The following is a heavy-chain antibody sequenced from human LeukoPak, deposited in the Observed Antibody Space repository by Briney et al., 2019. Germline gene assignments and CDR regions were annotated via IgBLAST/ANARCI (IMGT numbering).Heavy chain of an antibody. J-gene: IGHJ5*02. D-gene: IGHD4-17*01. CDR1: GGSISSGDYY. CDR3: AREYGDDNWFDP. CDR2: IYYSGST. Sequence: SETLSLTCTVSGGSISSGDYYWSWTRQSPGKGLEWIGYIYYSGSTYYNPSLKSRVTISVDTSKNQFSLKLSSVTAADTAVYYCAREYGDDNWFDPWGQGTLVTVSS. V-gene: IGHV4-30-4*01.